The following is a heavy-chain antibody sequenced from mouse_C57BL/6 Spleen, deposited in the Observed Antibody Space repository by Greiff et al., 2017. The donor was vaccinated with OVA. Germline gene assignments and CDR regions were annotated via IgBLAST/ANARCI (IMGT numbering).Heavy chain of an antibody. CDR2: IDPSDSYT. D-gene: IGHD1-1*01. V-gene: IGHV1-59*01. CDR3: AREGNYYGTPFDY. Sequence: QVQLQQSGAELVRPGTSVKLSCKASGYTFTSYWMHWVKQRPGQGLEWIGVIDPSDSYTNYNQKFKGKATLTVDTSSSTAYMQLSSLTSEDSAVYYCAREGNYYGTPFDYWGQGTTLTVSS. CDR1: GYTFTSYW. J-gene: IGHJ2*01.